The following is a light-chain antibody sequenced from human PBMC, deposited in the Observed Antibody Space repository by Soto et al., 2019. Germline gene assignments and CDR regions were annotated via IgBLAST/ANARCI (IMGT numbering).Light chain of an antibody. J-gene: IGKJ1*01. V-gene: IGKV2-28*01. Sequence: DIVMTQSPLSLPVTPGEPASISCGSSQSLLHSNGYNYLDWYLQKPGQSPQLLIYLGSNRASGVPDRFSGSGSGTEFTLKISRVEAEDVGVYYCMQPLQSWTFGQGTKVDIK. CDR1: QSLLHSNGYNY. CDR3: MQPLQSWT. CDR2: LGS.